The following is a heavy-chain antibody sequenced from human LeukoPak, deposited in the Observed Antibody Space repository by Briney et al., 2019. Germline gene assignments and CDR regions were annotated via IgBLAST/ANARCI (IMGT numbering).Heavy chain of an antibody. J-gene: IGHJ4*02. CDR3: ARQDGGGLYYFDY. V-gene: IGHV5-51*01. CDR2: IYPGDSDT. CDR1: GYTFTYW. D-gene: IGHD4-23*01. Sequence: GESLRICCKGSGYTFTYWIAWVRQMPGKGLEWMGIIYPGDSDTRYSPSFQGQVTISVDKSISTAYLQWSSLKASDTAMYYCARQDGGGLYYFDYWGQGTLVTVSS.